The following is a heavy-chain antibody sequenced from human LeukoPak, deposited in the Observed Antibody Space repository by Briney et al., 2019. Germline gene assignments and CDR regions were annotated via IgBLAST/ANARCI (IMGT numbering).Heavy chain of an antibody. V-gene: IGHV1-69*05. J-gene: IGHJ4*02. D-gene: IGHD3-3*01. Sequence: GASVKVSCKASGGTFSSYAISWVRQAPGQGLEWMGGIIPIFGTANYAQKFQGRVTITTDESTSTAYMELSSLRSEDTAVYYCARDSELTIFGVANTWGFDYWGQGTLVTVSS. CDR3: ARDSELTIFGVANTWGFDY. CDR2: IIPIFGTA. CDR1: GGTFSSYA.